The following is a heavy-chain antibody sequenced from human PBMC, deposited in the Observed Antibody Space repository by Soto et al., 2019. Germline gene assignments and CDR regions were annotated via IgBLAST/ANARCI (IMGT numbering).Heavy chain of an antibody. J-gene: IGHJ6*02. CDR3: ARDSVAAAGSGVYYYGMDV. D-gene: IGHD6-13*01. CDR2: TYYRSKWYN. V-gene: IGHV6-1*01. Sequence: LQTLSLTRAISGDSVSRNPASCDWVRNSPSRGLEWLVRTYYRSKWYNDYAVSVNSGITINPHTSNSQFSLQLNSLTPEDTGVYYCARDSVAAAGSGVYYYGMDVWGQGTTVTVSS. CDR1: GDSVSRNPAS.